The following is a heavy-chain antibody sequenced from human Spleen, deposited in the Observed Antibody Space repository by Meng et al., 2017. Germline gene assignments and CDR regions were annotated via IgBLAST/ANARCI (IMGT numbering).Heavy chain of an antibody. CDR3: AKRQPPSSSRVTGGMDV. V-gene: IGHV3-30*01. J-gene: IGHJ6*02. D-gene: IGHD6-13*01. CDR1: GFTFSGYA. Sequence: GESLKISCAASGFTFSGYAMHWVRQAPGKGLEWVALISYDGTEKYYADSVKGRFTFSRDNSKNTLSLQMNGLKPEDTAVYYCAKRQPPSSSRVTGGMDVWGQGTTVTVSS. CDR2: ISYDGTEK.